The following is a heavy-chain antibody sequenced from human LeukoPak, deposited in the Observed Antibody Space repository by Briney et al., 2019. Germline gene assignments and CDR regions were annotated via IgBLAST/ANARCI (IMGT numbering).Heavy chain of an antibody. CDR3: ARVQTATTNWFDP. J-gene: IGHJ5*02. V-gene: IGHV3-7*04. D-gene: IGHD1-1*01. Sequence: PGESLRLSCAASGFTLSTYWMSWVRQAPGKGLEWVANINRDGSGKYYVDSVRGRFTISRDNAKNSLYLQMNSLRAEGTAVYYCARVQTATTNWFDPWGQGTLVTVSS. CDR1: GFTLSTYW. CDR2: INRDGSGK.